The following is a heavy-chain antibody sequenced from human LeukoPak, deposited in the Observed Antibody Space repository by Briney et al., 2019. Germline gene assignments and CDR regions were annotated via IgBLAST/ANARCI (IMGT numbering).Heavy chain of an antibody. D-gene: IGHD6-6*01. Sequence: GRSLRLSCAASGFSFSSYGMHWVRQAPGKGLEWVAIISLDGSITYYADSVKGRFTISRDNSKNTLYLQMNSLRAEDAAVYFCAKDMVPWGTLARRGYDYWGQGTLVTVSS. CDR3: AKDMVPWGTLARRGYDY. CDR2: ISLDGSIT. V-gene: IGHV3-30*18. CDR1: GFSFSSYG. J-gene: IGHJ4*02.